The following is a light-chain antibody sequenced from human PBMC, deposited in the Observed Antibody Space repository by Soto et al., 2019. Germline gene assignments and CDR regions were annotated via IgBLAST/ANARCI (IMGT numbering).Light chain of an antibody. CDR3: QQYINWPPWT. CDR2: GAS. CDR1: QSVSNN. V-gene: IGKV3-15*01. J-gene: IGKJ1*01. Sequence: EIVMTQSPATLSVSPGERATLSCRASQSVSNNLAGYQQKPGQAPRLLIYGASTRATGIPARYSGSRSGTEFILTISSLQSEDFAVYYCQQYINWPPWTFGQGTKVEI.